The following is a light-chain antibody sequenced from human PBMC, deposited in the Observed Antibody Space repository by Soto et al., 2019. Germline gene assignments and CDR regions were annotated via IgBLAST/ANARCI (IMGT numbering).Light chain of an antibody. CDR1: SGHSSYA. V-gene: IGLV4-69*01. CDR2: LNSDGSH. J-gene: IGLJ2*01. CDR3: QTWATGIVV. Sequence: QLVLTQSPSASASLGASVKLTCTLSSGHSSYAIAWHQQQPEKGPRYLMKLNSDGSHSKGDGIPDHFSGSSSGAERYLTISSLQSEDEADYYCQTWATGIVVFGGGTKLTVL.